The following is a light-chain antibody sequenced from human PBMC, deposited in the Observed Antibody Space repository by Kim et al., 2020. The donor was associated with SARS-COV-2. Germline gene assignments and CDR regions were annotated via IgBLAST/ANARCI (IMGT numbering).Light chain of an antibody. CDR1: QSVSIN. Sequence: SPVQSATLSCRASQSVSINLAWYQQKPGQAPRLLIYDASTRATGIPARFSGSGSGTEFTLTISSLQSEDFAFYHCQQYNHWSALSFGGGTKVDIK. V-gene: IGKV3-15*01. CDR2: DAS. J-gene: IGKJ4*01. CDR3: QQYNHWSALS.